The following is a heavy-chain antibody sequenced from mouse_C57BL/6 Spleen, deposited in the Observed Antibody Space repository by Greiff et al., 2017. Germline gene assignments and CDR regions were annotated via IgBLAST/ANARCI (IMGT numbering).Heavy chain of an antibody. CDR3: ARMGYDYDGAWVAY. CDR1: GYAFSSSW. D-gene: IGHD2-4*01. V-gene: IGHV1-82*01. CDR2: IYPGDGDT. Sequence: QVQLKQSGPELVKPGASVKISCKASGYAFSSSWMNWVKQRPGKGLEWIGRIYPGDGDTNYNGKFKGKATLTADKSSSTAYMQLSSLTSEDSAVYFCARMGYDYDGAWVAYWGQGTLVTVSA. J-gene: IGHJ3*01.